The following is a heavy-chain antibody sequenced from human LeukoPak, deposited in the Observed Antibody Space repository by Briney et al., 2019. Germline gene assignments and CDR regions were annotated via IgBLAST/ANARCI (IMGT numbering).Heavy chain of an antibody. CDR2: IIPIFGTA. Sequence: SVKVSCKASGVTFSSYAISWVRQAPGQGLEWIGGIIPIFGTANYAKKFQGRVTITADESTSRASMERSSLRSYDTAVYYCARDDSGYGDNWFDPCGQGTLVTVSS. D-gene: IGHD5-12*01. CDR1: GVTFSSYA. CDR3: ARDDSGYGDNWFDP. V-gene: IGHV1-69*01. J-gene: IGHJ5*02.